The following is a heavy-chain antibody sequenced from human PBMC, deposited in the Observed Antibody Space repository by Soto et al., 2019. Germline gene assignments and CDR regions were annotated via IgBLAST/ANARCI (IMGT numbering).Heavy chain of an antibody. V-gene: IGHV4-59*01. CDR1: GGSISSYY. Sequence: PSETLSLTSTVSGGSISSYYWSWIRQPPGKGLEWIGYIYYSGSTNYNPSLKSRVTISVDTSKNQFSLKLSSVTAADTAVYYCARAEGQWHPFSAFDIWGQGTMVTVSS. J-gene: IGHJ3*02. CDR3: ARAEGQWHPFSAFDI. CDR2: IYYSGST. D-gene: IGHD6-19*01.